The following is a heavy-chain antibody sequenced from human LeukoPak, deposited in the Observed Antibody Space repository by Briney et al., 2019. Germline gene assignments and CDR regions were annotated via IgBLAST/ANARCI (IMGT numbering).Heavy chain of an antibody. CDR1: GGSISSSSYY. CDR2: IYYSGST. Sequence: PSETLSLTCTVSGGSISSSSYYWGWIRQPPAKGLEWIGSIYYSGSTYYNPSLKSRVTISVDTSKNQFSLKLSSVTAADTAVYCCARLLLWFGESWYFDLWGRGTLVTVSS. J-gene: IGHJ2*01. V-gene: IGHV4-39*07. CDR3: ARLLLWFGESWYFDL. D-gene: IGHD3-10*01.